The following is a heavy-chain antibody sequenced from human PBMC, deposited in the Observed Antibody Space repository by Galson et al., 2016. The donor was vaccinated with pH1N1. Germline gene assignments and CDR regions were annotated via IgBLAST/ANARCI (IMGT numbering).Heavy chain of an antibody. J-gene: IGHJ4*02. CDR1: GFTFSNYW. Sequence: SLRLSCAASGFTFSNYWKTWVRQAPGKGLEWVANINQDGSEKYYVDSMKGRFTISRDNAKNSLSLQMNSLRAEDTAVYYCARVWWLRPLGYFDYWGQGSLVTVSS. D-gene: IGHD5-12*01. V-gene: IGHV3-7*01. CDR3: ARVWWLRPLGYFDY. CDR2: INQDGSEK.